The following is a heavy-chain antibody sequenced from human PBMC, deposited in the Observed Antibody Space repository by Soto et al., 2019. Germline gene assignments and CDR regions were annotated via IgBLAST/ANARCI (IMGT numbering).Heavy chain of an antibody. V-gene: IGHV4-59*01. CDR1: GGSISNYY. D-gene: IGHD5-18*01. CDR2: IFYIGTT. Sequence: LSLTCTVSGGSISNYYWSWVRQSPGKGLEWIGYIFYIGTTNYNPSLKSRVTISLDTSKNQFSLKLRSVTAADTAVYYCVRGGGGYGNGTIDYWGQGTLVTVSS. CDR3: VRGGGGYGNGTIDY. J-gene: IGHJ4*02.